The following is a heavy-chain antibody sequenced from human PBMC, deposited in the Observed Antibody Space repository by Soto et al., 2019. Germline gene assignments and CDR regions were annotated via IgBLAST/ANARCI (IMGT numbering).Heavy chain of an antibody. Sequence: PSETLSLTCAVYGGSFSDYSWTWIRQPPGKGLEWIGEINDSGSTNYTPSLERRVTISRETSKNRFSLKLSSVTAADTAVYYCARGSHKLHSYDSSGFYHYVDYWGQGSLVTVSS. CDR2: INDSGST. CDR1: GGSFSDYS. J-gene: IGHJ4*02. CDR3: ARGSHKLHSYDSSGFYHYVDY. V-gene: IGHV4-34*01. D-gene: IGHD3-22*01.